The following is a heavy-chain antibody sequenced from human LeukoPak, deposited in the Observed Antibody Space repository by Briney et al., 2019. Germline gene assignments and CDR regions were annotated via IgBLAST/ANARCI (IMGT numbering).Heavy chain of an antibody. D-gene: IGHD5-18*01. J-gene: IGHJ4*02. CDR3: AGGTGDEYTYGRYYFDY. Sequence: ASVKVSCKASGYTFTGYYMHWVRHAPGPGLERMGWVNPDSGGTNYAQKFQGRVTMTRDTSISTAYVELRRLRSDDTAVYYCAGGTGDEYTYGRYYFDYWGQGTLVTVSS. CDR1: GYTFTGYY. CDR2: VNPDSGGT. V-gene: IGHV1-2*02.